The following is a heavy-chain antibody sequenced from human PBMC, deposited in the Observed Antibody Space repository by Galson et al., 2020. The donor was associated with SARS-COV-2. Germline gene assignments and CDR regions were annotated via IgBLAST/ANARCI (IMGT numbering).Heavy chain of an antibody. CDR1: GFTFSSYA. J-gene: IGHJ4*02. Sequence: GESLQISCAASGFTFSSYAMNWLRQAPGKGLEWVSGISGTGSATYYAGSVKGRFTISRDNSQNTLYLQMNGLRAEDTAIYYCAKRHRDSSGFDYWGQGARVTVSS. V-gene: IGHV3-23*01. D-gene: IGHD3-22*01. CDR2: ISGTGSAT. CDR3: AKRHRDSSGFDY.